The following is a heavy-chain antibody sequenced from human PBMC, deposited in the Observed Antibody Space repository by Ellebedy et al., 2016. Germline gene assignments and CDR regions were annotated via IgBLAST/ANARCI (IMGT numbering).Heavy chain of an antibody. D-gene: IGHD6-19*01. CDR3: ASRAMAVAGTDPPRDYYYGMDV. V-gene: IGHV3-21*01. CDR2: ISSTGTYI. Sequence: GGSLRLSCAASGFTFSNFAMSWVRQAPGKGLEWVSSISSTGTYIYYAGSVKGRFTISRDNAKNSLYLQMDSLRTEDTAVYYCASRAMAVAGTDPPRDYYYGMDVWGQGTTVTVSS. J-gene: IGHJ6*02. CDR1: GFTFSNFA.